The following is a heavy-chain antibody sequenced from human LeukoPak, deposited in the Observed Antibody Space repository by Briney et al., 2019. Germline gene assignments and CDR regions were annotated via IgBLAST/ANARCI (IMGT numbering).Heavy chain of an antibody. CDR3: AKDRKDPMYYFDH. CDR1: GFTFSSYA. J-gene: IGHJ4*01. Sequence: GGSLRLSCAASGFTFSSYAMSWVRQAPGKGLEWVSAISGSGGSTYYADSAKGRFTISRDNSKNTLYLQMNSLRAEDTAVYYCAKDRKDPMYYFDHWGQGTLVTVSS. CDR2: ISGSGGST. V-gene: IGHV3-23*01.